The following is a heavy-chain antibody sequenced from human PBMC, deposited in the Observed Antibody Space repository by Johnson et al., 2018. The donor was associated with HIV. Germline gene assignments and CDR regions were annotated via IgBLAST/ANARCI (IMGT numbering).Heavy chain of an antibody. Sequence: QVQLVESGGGVVQPGRSLRLSCAASGFTFSSYAMHWVRQAPGKGLEWVAVISYDGSNEYFADSVKGRFTISRDNFKNTLYLQMNSLKTEDTAVYYCTTAAAAPYAFDIWGQGTMVTVSS. CDR1: GFTFSSYA. D-gene: IGHD6-13*01. CDR2: ISYDGSNE. J-gene: IGHJ3*02. CDR3: TTAAAAPYAFDI. V-gene: IGHV3-30-3*01.